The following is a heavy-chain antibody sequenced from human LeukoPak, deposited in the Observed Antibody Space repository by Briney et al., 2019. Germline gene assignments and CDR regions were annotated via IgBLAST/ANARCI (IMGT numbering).Heavy chain of an antibody. D-gene: IGHD3-10*01. CDR3: AKADGSYKTLIDY. Sequence: GGSLRLSCAASGFTFSICAMNWVRQAPGKGLEWVSGISGSGGSTYYADSVKGRFTISRDSSKNTVYLQMNSLRAGDTAVYYCAKADGSYKTLIDYWGQGTLVTVSS. J-gene: IGHJ4*02. V-gene: IGHV3-23*01. CDR2: ISGSGGST. CDR1: GFTFSICA.